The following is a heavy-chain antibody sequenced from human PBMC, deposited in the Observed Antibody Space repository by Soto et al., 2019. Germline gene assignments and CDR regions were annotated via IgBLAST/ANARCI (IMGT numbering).Heavy chain of an antibody. J-gene: IGHJ4*02. Sequence: GGSLRLSCAASGFTFSSYGMHWVRQAPGKGLEWVAVISYDGSNKYYADSVKGRFTISRDNSKNTLYLQMNSLRAEDTAVYYCAKIMTRAMATIPGWGQGTLVTVSS. CDR3: AKIMTRAMATIPG. V-gene: IGHV3-30*18. D-gene: IGHD5-12*01. CDR1: GFTFSSYG. CDR2: ISYDGSNK.